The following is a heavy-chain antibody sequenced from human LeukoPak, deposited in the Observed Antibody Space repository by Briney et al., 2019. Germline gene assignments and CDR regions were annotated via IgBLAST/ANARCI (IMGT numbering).Heavy chain of an antibody. CDR3: ARGDYYDSSVDY. Sequence: RPSETLSLTCTVSGGSISSGSYYWSWIRQPAGKGLEWIGRIYTSGSTNYNPSLKSRVTISVDTSKNQFSLKLSSVTAADTAVYYCARGDYYDSSVDYWGRGTLVTVSS. D-gene: IGHD3-22*01. V-gene: IGHV4-61*02. CDR2: IYTSGST. CDR1: GGSISSGSYY. J-gene: IGHJ4*02.